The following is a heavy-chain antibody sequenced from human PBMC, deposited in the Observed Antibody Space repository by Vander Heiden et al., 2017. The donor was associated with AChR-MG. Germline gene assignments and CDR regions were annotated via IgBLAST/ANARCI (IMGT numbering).Heavy chain of an antibody. CDR2: INHSGST. V-gene: IGHV4-34*01. CDR3: ARSIARNWFDP. Sequence: QVQLQQWGAGLLKPSETLSLTCALYGGSFSGYYWSWIRPPPGKGLEWIEEINHSGSTNYNPSLKSRVTISVDTSKNQFSLKLSSVTAADTAVYYCARSIARNWFDPWGQGTLVTVSS. D-gene: IGHD6-6*01. J-gene: IGHJ5*02. CDR1: GGSFSGYY.